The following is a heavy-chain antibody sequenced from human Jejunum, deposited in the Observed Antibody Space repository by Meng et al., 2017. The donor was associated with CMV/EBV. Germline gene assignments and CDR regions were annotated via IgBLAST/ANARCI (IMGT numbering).Heavy chain of an antibody. Sequence: IFTSYWIGWVRQMPGKGLEWMGIIYPDDSETRYGPSFQGQVTISADKSISTAYLQWSSLKASDTAIYYCARPIIASRSGYQYGMDVWGQGTTVTVSS. CDR1: IFTSYW. J-gene: IGHJ6*02. CDR3: ARPIIASRSGYQYGMDV. CDR2: IYPDDSET. V-gene: IGHV5-51*01.